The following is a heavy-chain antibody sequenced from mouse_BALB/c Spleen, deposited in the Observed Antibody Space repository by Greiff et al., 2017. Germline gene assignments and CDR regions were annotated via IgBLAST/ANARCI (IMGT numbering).Heavy chain of an antibody. CDR2: ISYSGST. V-gene: IGHV3-2*02. CDR1: GYSITSDYA. J-gene: IGHJ2*01. CDR3: ARDGSSYVLLDY. Sequence: EVQLQQSGPGLVKPSQSLSLTCTVTGYSITSDYAWNWIRQFPGNKLEWMGYISYSGSTSYNPSLKSRISITRDTSKNQFFLQLNSVTTEDTATYYCARDGSSYVLLDYWGQGTTLTVSS. D-gene: IGHD1-1*01.